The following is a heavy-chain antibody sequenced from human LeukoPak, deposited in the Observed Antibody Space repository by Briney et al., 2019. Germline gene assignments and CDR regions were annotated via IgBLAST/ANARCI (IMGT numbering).Heavy chain of an antibody. D-gene: IGHD2-2*02. Sequence: SETLSLTCTVSGGSISSSSYYWGWIRQPPGKGLEWVGSIYYSGSPYYNPSLKRRVTISVDTSKNQFSLKLSSVTATDTAVYYCARRGGYCSSTSCYTELDYWGQGTLVTVSS. CDR2: IYYSGSP. CDR3: ARRGGYCSSTSCYTELDY. J-gene: IGHJ4*02. V-gene: IGHV4-39*01. CDR1: GGSISSSSYY.